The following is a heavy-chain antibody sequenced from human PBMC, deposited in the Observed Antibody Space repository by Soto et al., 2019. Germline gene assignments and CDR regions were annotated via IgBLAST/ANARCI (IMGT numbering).Heavy chain of an antibody. D-gene: IGHD2-15*01. CDR1: GGSISSYY. J-gene: IGHJ4*02. V-gene: IGHV4-59*08. CDR2: IYYSGST. CDR3: ARRYGGTFDY. Sequence: PSETLSLNCTVSGGSISSYYWSWIRQPPGKGLEWIGYIYYSGSTNYNPSLKSRVTISVDTSKNQFSLKLSSVTAADTAVYYCARRYGGTFDYWGQGTLVTVSS.